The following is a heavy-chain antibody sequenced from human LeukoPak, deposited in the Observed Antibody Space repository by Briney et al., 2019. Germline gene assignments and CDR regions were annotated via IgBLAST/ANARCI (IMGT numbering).Heavy chain of an antibody. D-gene: IGHD1-26*01. Sequence: GSLRLSCAASGFTFSRYSMSWVRQAPGKGLEWVSSISSSSNYIYYADSVKGRFTISRDNAENSLFLQMNSLRAEDTAVYYCARDPYSGSYGNYYYYFMDVWGKGTTVTISS. J-gene: IGHJ6*03. CDR2: ISSSSNYI. CDR3: ARDPYSGSYGNYYYYFMDV. V-gene: IGHV3-21*01. CDR1: GFTFSRYS.